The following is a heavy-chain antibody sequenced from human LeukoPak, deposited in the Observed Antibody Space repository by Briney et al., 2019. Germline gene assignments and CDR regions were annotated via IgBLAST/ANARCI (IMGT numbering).Heavy chain of an antibody. J-gene: IGHJ3*02. CDR2: INDDGRTT. CDR3: ARSGITMVGGASIGLLTFDI. Sequence: GGSLRLSCAASGFTFSYYWMHWVRQAPGEGLVWVSRINDDGRTTTYADSVRGRITISRDNAKNTLYLQMSSLRVEDTAVYYCARSGITMVGGASIGLLTFDIWGPGTMVTVSP. CDR1: GFTFSYYW. V-gene: IGHV3-74*03. D-gene: IGHD3-10*01.